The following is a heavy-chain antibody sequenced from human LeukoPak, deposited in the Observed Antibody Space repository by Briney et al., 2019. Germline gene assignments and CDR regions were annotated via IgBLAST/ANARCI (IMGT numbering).Heavy chain of an antibody. J-gene: IGHJ3*02. CDR1: GGSISSYY. V-gene: IGHV4-59*01. Sequence: SETLSLTCTVSGGSISSYYWSWIRQPPGKGLEWIGYIYYSGSTNCNPSLKSRVTISVDTSKNQFSLKLSSVTAADTAVYYCARENPSTGGAFDIWGRGTMVTVSS. CDR3: ARENPSTGGAFDI. CDR2: IYYSGST. D-gene: IGHD5/OR15-5a*01.